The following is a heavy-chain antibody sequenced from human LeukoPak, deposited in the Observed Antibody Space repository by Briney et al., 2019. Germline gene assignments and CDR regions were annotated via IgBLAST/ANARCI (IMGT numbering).Heavy chain of an antibody. V-gene: IGHV5-51*01. CDR1: GYSFTSYW. J-gene: IGHJ5*02. D-gene: IGHD5-18*01. CDR3: ARHVSFYSYGYQDWFDP. Sequence: GESLKISCKGSGYSFTSYWIGWVRQMPGKGLEWMGIIYPGGSDTRYSPSFQGQVTISADKSISTAYLQWSSLKASDTAMYYCARHVSFYSYGYQDWFDPWGQGTLVTVSS. CDR2: IYPGGSDT.